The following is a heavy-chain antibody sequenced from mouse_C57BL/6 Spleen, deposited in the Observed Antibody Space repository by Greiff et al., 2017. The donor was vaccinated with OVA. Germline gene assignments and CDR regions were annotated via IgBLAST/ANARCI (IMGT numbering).Heavy chain of an antibody. CDR2: IDPSDSYP. CDR3: ARRWDYDVGYAMDY. V-gene: IGHV1-69*01. Sequence: QVQLQQPGAELVMPGASVQLSCKASGYTFTSYWMHWVKQRPGQGLEWIGEIDPSDSYPNYNQKFKGQSTLTVDKSSSTASMQLSSLTSEDSAVYYCARRWDYDVGYAMDYWGQGTSVTVSS. D-gene: IGHD2-4*01. CDR1: GYTFTSYW. J-gene: IGHJ4*01.